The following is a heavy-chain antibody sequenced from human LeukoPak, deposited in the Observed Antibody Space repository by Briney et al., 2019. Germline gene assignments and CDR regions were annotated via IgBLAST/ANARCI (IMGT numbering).Heavy chain of an antibody. V-gene: IGHV1-69*05. CDR1: GCTFSSHA. CDR2: NIPIFGRT. D-gene: IGHD2-2*01. CDR3: ATPRLGYCSSTSCYHFDY. Sequence: SVNVACKASGCTFSSHACSWLRQAPAQGLDWMGGNIPIFGRTNYPQKFKGRVTITTDESTSTAYMELSSLRSEDTAVYYCATPRLGYCSSTSCYHFDYWGQGTLVTVSS. J-gene: IGHJ4*02.